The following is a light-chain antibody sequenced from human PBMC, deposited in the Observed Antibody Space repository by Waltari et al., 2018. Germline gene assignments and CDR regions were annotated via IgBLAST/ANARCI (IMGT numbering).Light chain of an antibody. CDR2: GAS. V-gene: IGKV3-15*01. CDR3: RKYDKWPCT. Sequence: ETVMTQSPATLSVSPGERATLSSTASENINVNLAWYQQQLGQAPRLRISGASSRTTGIPASFGGSGAGTDFTLTISSVQSEDFAMYYCRKYDKWPCTFGQGTKVDI. CDR1: ENINVN. J-gene: IGKJ2*02.